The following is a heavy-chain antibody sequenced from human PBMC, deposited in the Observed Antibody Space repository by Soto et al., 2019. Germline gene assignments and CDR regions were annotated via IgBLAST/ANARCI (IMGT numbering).Heavy chain of an antibody. CDR3: GKERRGSGWFVSSH. J-gene: IGHJ1*01. Sequence: SLRLSCAASGFTFNNYGMHWVRQAPGKGLEWVSVISYDGSNKYYADPVKGRFTISRDNSKNTLFLQMNSLRADDTGVYYCGKERRGSGWFVSSHWGQGILVTVSS. CDR1: GFTFNNYG. D-gene: IGHD6-19*01. V-gene: IGHV3-30*18. CDR2: ISYDGSNK.